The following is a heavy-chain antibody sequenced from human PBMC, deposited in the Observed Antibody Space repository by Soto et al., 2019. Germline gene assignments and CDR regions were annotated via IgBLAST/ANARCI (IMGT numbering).Heavy chain of an antibody. CDR3: ARLSSQWELPYDFDY. CDR1: GFTFSSYA. CDR2: ISYDGSNK. D-gene: IGHD1-26*01. V-gene: IGHV3-30-3*01. Sequence: HVKLVESGGGVVQPGRSLRLSCAASGFTFSSYAMHWVRQAPGKGLEWVAVISYDGSNKYYADSVKGRFTISRDNSKNTLYLQMNSLRAEDTAVYYRARLSSQWELPYDFDYWGQGTLVTVSS. J-gene: IGHJ4*02.